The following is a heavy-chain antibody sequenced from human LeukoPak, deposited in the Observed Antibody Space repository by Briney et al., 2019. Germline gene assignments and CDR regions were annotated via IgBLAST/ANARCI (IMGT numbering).Heavy chain of an antibody. D-gene: IGHD2-8*01. Sequence: PSETLSLTCNVSGGSISSRSYYWSWLRQPPGKGLEWISTIYHSGSAYYNASLTRRVTISVNTSKPHFSLNPSSVTAPDTAMYFCARYTGVNGYYFDYWGQGTLVTVSS. CDR3: ARYTGVNGYYFDY. CDR2: IYHSGSA. CDR1: GGSISSRSYY. V-gene: IGHV4-39*02. J-gene: IGHJ4*02.